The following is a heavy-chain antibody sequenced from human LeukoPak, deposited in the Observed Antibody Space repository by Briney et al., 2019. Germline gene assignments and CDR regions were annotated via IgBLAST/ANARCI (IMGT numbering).Heavy chain of an antibody. V-gene: IGHV4-59*01. Sequence: SETLSLTCTVPGGSISSYYWSWIRQPPGKGLEWIGYIYYSGSTNYNPSLKSRVTISVDTSKNQFSLKLSSVTAADTAVYYCARSLGITGELLYYFDYWGQGTLVTVSS. J-gene: IGHJ4*02. CDR1: GGSISSYY. D-gene: IGHD1-7*01. CDR3: ARSLGITGELLYYFDY. CDR2: IYYSGST.